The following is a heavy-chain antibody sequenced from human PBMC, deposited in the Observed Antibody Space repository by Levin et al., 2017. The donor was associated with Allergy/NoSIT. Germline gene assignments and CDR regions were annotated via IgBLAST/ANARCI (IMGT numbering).Heavy chain of an antibody. V-gene: IGHV1-69*02. CDR3: AGSPVEQWLETGIDC. CDR1: GGPFYSYT. D-gene: IGHD6-19*01. Sequence: SVKVSCQASGGPFYSYTFSWVRQAPGQGLEWMGQIIPIFAIANYAQKFQGRLNITADKSTSTAYMELSSLSSEDTAVYYCAGSPVEQWLETGIDCWGQGTLVTVSP. CDR2: IIPIFAIA. J-gene: IGHJ4*02.